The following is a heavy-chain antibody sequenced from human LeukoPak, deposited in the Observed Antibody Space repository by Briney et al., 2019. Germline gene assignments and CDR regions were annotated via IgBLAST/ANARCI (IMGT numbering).Heavy chain of an antibody. CDR2: INSGGST. V-gene: IGHV3-53*01. J-gene: IGHJ4*02. CDR3: ARDRDSGWFPYFES. Sequence: GGSLRLSCAASGFIVSSNYMSWVRQAPGKGLEWVSVINSGGSTYHADSVKGRFTISRDNAKNSLYLQVNSLRVEDTAIYYCARDRDSGWFPYFESWGQGTLVTVSS. D-gene: IGHD6-13*01. CDR1: GFIVSSNY.